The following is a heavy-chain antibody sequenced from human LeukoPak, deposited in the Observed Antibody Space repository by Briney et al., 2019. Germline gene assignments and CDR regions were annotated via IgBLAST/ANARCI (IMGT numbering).Heavy chain of an antibody. CDR2: INAGNGNT. Sequence: ASVKVSCKASGYAFTSYAMHRVRQAPGQRLEWMGWINAGNGNTKYSQKFQGRVTITRDTSASTAYMELSSLRSEDTAVYYCARDSNIVVVVAYYFDYWGQGTLVTVSS. CDR3: ARDSNIVVVVAYYFDY. J-gene: IGHJ4*02. CDR1: GYAFTSYA. V-gene: IGHV1-3*01. D-gene: IGHD2-15*01.